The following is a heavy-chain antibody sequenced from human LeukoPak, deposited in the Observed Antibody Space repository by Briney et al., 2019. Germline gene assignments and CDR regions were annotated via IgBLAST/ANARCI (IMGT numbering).Heavy chain of an antibody. D-gene: IGHD2-8*02. V-gene: IGHV3-48*01. Sequence: GGSLRLSCAASGFTFSSYNMNWVRQAPGKGLEWVSYISSSSSTVYYADSVKGRFTISRDNAKNSLHPQMNSLRAEDTAVYYCAKDSGGYIDYWGQGTLVTVSS. CDR1: GFTFSSYN. CDR3: AKDSGGYIDY. CDR2: ISSSSSTV. J-gene: IGHJ4*02.